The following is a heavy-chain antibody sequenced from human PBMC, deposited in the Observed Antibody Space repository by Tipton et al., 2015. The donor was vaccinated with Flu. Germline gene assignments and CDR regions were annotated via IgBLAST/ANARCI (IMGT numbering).Heavy chain of an antibody. CDR3: ARVRSALGGMDV. V-gene: IGHV4-4*07. CDR1: GGSISSYY. D-gene: IGHD6-25*01. CDR2: IYSSGTT. J-gene: IGHJ6*02. Sequence: TLSLTCSVSGGSISSYYWSWIRQPAGKGLEWFGRIYSSGTTNYNPSLKSRATMSVDTSKNQFSLKLSSVTAADTAVYYCARVRSALGGMDVWGQGTTVTVSS.